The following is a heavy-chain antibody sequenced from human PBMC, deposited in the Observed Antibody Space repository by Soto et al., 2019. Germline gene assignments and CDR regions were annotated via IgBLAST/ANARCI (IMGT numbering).Heavy chain of an antibody. CDR1: GYIFVNYG. D-gene: IGHD3-16*01. J-gene: IGHJ6*02. CDR3: AMVDNYVTPTPQDV. Sequence: QVQLVQSGDEVRKPGSSVKVSCRASGYIFVNYGIAWVRQAPGQGLGWMGWISPYSGNTNYASKVQGRLTMTTDTSTSTAYMDPRSLTSDDTPENYCAMVDNYVTPTPQDVWGQGTTLTVSS. CDR2: ISPYSGNT. V-gene: IGHV1-18*01.